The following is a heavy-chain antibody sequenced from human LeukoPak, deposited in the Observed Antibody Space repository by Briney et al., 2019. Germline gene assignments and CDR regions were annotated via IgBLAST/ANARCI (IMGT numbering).Heavy chain of an antibody. CDR1: GGSISSYY. J-gene: IGHJ4*02. V-gene: IGHV4-59*01. CDR3: ATVSSGYLYYFDY. CDR2: IYYSGST. Sequence: SETLSLTCTVSGGSISSYYWSWIRQPPGKGLEWIGYIYYSGSTNYNPSLKSRVTISVDTSKNQFSLKLSSVTAADTAVYYCATVSSGYLYYFDYWGQGTLVTVSS. D-gene: IGHD3-3*01.